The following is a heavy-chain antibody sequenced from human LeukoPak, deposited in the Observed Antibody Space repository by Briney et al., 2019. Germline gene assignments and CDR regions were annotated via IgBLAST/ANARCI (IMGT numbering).Heavy chain of an antibody. CDR2: ISTSSSYI. V-gene: IGHV3-21*01. D-gene: IGHD6-19*01. Sequence: GGSLRLSCTVSGFTVSSNSMSWVRQAPGKGLEWVSSISTSSSYIYYADSVKGRFTISRDNAKKSLYLHMNSLRAEDTAIYYCARGFDNLGSGWYSYWGQGTLVTVSS. J-gene: IGHJ4*02. CDR1: GFTVSSNS. CDR3: ARGFDNLGSGWYSY.